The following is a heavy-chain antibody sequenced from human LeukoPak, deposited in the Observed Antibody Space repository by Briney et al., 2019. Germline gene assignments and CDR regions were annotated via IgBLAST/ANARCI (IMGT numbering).Heavy chain of an antibody. D-gene: IGHD6-13*01. J-gene: IGHJ1*01. CDR2: ISYDGSNK. V-gene: IGHV3-30-3*01. CDR3: ARPPGSSWYAGQH. CDR1: GFTFSSYA. Sequence: PGGSLRLSCAASGFTFSSYAMHWVRQAPGKGLEWVAVISYDGSNKYYADSVKGRFTISRDNSKNTLYLQMNSLRVEDTAVYYCARPPGSSWYAGQHWGQGTLVTVSS.